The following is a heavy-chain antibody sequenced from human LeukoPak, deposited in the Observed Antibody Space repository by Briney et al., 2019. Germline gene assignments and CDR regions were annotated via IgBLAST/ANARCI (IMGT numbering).Heavy chain of an antibody. CDR3: ARLLGTRGVFDL. CDR1: GYTFTGYY. V-gene: IGHV1-2*02. Sequence: GASVNVSCKASGYTFTGYYMHWVRQAPGQGLEWMGWINPKSGGTNYAQKFQGRVTMTRDTSISTAHMELSRLRSDDTAVYYCARLLGTRGVFDLWGQGTMVTVSS. J-gene: IGHJ3*01. D-gene: IGHD3-3*02. CDR2: INPKSGGT.